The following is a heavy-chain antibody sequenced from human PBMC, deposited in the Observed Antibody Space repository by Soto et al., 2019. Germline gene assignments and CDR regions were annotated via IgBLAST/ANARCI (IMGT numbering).Heavy chain of an antibody. J-gene: IGHJ4*02. D-gene: IGHD6-19*01. CDR2: IYGGGTT. Sequence: PGGSLRLSCAASGFAVSSKYMTWVRQAPGKGLEWVSVIYGGGTTYYADSVKGRFTISRDTSKNTLYLQMNSLRAEDTAVYYGVQTTGWPGFDFWGQGTLVTVSS. V-gene: IGHV3-53*01. CDR3: VQTTGWPGFDF. CDR1: GFAVSSKY.